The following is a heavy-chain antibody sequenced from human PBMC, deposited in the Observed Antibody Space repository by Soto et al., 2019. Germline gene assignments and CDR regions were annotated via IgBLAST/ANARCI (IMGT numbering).Heavy chain of an antibody. V-gene: IGHV3-33*01. D-gene: IGHD2-2*01. CDR3: ARSGVVPAAMRYFDY. CDR1: GFTFSSYG. Sequence: GGSLRLSCAASGFTFSSYGMHWVRQAPGKGLEWVAVIWYDGSNKYYADSVKGRFTISRDNSKNTLYLQMNSLRAEDTAVYYCARSGVVPAAMRYFDYWGQGTLVTVSS. J-gene: IGHJ4*02. CDR2: IWYDGSNK.